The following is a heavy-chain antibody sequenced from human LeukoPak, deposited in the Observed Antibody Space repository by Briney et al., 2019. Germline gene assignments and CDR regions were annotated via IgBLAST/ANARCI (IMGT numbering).Heavy chain of an antibody. D-gene: IGHD6-19*01. J-gene: IGHJ4*02. CDR1: GFTFDDHG. CDR3: AGGDRNGWYFDY. Sequence: GGSLRLSCAAPGFTFDDHGMSWVRHVAGKGLEWVSGINWDGGSTGYADSVKGRFTISRDNAKNSLYLQMNSLRAEDTALYYCAGGDRNGWYFDYWGQGILVTVS. V-gene: IGHV3-20*04. CDR2: INWDGGST.